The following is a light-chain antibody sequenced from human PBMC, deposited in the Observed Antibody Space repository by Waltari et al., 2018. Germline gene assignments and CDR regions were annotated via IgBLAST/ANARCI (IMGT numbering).Light chain of an antibody. J-gene: IGKJ2*01. V-gene: IGKV3-15*01. Sequence: EIVMTQSPATLSVSPGERATLSCRASQSVSSNLAWYQQKPGQAPRLLLYGASTRATGIPARCSGSGSGTEFTLTISSLQSEDFAVYYCQQYNNWPPYTFGQGTKLEIK. CDR2: GAS. CDR1: QSVSSN. CDR3: QQYNNWPPYT.